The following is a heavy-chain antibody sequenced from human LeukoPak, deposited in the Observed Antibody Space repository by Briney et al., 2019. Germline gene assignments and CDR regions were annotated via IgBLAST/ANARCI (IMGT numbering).Heavy chain of an antibody. D-gene: IGHD5-24*01. CDR2: ISYDGSNK. CDR3: ARDMATTTLDV. J-gene: IGHJ6*02. Sequence: PGGSLRLSCAASGFTFSSYAMHWVRQAPGKGLEWVAVISYDGSNKYYADSVKGRFTISRDNSKNTLYLQMNSLRAEDTAVYYCARDMATTTLDVWGQGTTVTVSS. CDR1: GFTFSSYA. V-gene: IGHV3-30*04.